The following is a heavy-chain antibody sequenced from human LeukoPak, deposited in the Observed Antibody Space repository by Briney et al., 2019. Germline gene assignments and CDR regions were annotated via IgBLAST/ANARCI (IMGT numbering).Heavy chain of an antibody. Sequence: ASVKVSCKASGYTFTGYYMHWVRQAPGQGLEWMGRINPNSGGTNYAQKFQGRVTMTRYTSISTAYMELSRLRSDDTAVYYCARVPYSSSWYGLEPWGQGTLVTVSS. J-gene: IGHJ5*02. CDR3: ARVPYSSSWYGLEP. CDR1: GYTFTGYY. V-gene: IGHV1-2*06. D-gene: IGHD6-13*01. CDR2: INPNSGGT.